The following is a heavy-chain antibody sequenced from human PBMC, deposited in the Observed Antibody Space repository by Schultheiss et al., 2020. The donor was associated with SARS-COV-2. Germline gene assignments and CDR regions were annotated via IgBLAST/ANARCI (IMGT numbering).Heavy chain of an antibody. CDR3: AKDGRIAVAGPPTYFQH. D-gene: IGHD6-19*01. Sequence: GGSLRLSCAASGFTFSSYSMNWVRQAPGKGLEWVSSISSSSSTIYYADSVKGRFTISRDNAKNSLYLQMNSLRAEDTAVYYCAKDGRIAVAGPPTYFQHWGQGTLVTVSS. V-gene: IGHV3-48*01. J-gene: IGHJ1*01. CDR2: ISSSSSTI. CDR1: GFTFSSYS.